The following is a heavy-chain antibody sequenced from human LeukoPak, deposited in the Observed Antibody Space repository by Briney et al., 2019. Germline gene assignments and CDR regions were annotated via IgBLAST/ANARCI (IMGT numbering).Heavy chain of an antibody. V-gene: IGHV4-61*02. CDR2: IYTSGST. CDR1: GGSISSSSYY. CDR3: ARDREGIYGGYLVY. D-gene: IGHD3-16*01. Sequence: SSETLSLTCTVSGGSISSSSYYWSWIRQPAGKGLEWIGRIYTSGSTNYNPSLKSRVTMSVDTSKNQFSLKLSSVTAADTAVYYCARDREGIYGGYLVYWGQGTLVTVSS. J-gene: IGHJ4*02.